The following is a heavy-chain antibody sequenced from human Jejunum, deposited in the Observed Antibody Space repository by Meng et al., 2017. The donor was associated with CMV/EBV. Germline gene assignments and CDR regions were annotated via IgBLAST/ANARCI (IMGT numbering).Heavy chain of an antibody. CDR1: GFTFSGAA. CDR3: TRPFNWAFDY. Sequence: SGFTFSGAAMHWVRQASGKGLEWVGRIRSKANNYATAYAASVNGRFTISRDDSKNTAFLQMNSLKTEDTAVYYCTRPFNWAFDYWGQGTLVTVSS. V-gene: IGHV3-73*01. CDR2: IRSKANNYAT. J-gene: IGHJ4*02. D-gene: IGHD7-27*01.